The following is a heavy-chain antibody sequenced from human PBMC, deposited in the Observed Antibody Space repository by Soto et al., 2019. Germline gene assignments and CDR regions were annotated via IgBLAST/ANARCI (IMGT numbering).Heavy chain of an antibody. D-gene: IGHD3-16*01. CDR3: ARSPGYGLYYFDY. Sequence: QVQLVESGGGVVQPGRSLRLSCAASGFTFSSYAMHWVRQAPGKGLEWVAVISYDGSNKYYADSVKGRFTISRDNSKNTMYLQMDSLGAEDTAVYYCARSPGYGLYYFDYWGQGTLVTVSS. J-gene: IGHJ4*02. CDR1: GFTFSSYA. CDR2: ISYDGSNK. V-gene: IGHV3-30-3*01.